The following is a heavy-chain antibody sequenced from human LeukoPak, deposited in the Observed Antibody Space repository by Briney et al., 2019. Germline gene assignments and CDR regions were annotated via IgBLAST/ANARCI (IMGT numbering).Heavy chain of an antibody. CDR1: GFTFSTYG. CDR3: AKRADGSSRYCPDY. J-gene: IGHJ4*02. D-gene: IGHD2-2*01. CDR2: ISGSGGST. Sequence: GSPRLSCAASGFTFSTYGMSWVRQAPGKGLEWASTISGSGGSTYHADSVKGRFTISRDNSKNTLYLQMNLLRDEDTAVYYCAKRADGSSRYCPDYWGQGTLVTLS. V-gene: IGHV3-23*01.